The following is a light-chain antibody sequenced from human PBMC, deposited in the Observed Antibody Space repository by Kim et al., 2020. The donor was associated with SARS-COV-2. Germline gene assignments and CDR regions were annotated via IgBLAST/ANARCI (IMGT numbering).Light chain of an antibody. CDR3: QQYENVPLT. Sequence: DIQMTQSPSSLSASVGDRVTLTCQASQDISNYLNWYHQKPGKAPKLLIFDASNLETGVPSRFSGSGSGTVFTLTISSLQPEDIGTYYCQQYENVPLTFGGGTKVDIK. CDR2: DAS. V-gene: IGKV1-33*01. J-gene: IGKJ4*01. CDR1: QDISNY.